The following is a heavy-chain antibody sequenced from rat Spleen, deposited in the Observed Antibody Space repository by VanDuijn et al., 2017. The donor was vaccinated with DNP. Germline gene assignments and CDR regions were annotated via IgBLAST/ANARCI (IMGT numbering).Heavy chain of an antibody. CDR3: PRLGERLFDY. D-gene: IGHD5-1*01. CDR2: ITYDGTNT. V-gene: IGHV5-17*01. Sequence: EVQLVESGGGLVQPGNSLKLSCAASGFTFSDYAMAWVRQSPKKGLEWVATITYDGTNTYYRDSVRGRFTISRDNAKSTLYLQMDSLGSEDTATYYCPRLGERLFDYWGQGTLVTVSS. J-gene: IGHJ3*01. CDR1: GFTFSDYA.